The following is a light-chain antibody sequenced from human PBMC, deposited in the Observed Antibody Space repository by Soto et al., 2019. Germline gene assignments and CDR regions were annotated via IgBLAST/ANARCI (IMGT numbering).Light chain of an antibody. CDR3: QKYNSAPLT. Sequence: IHLTQSPSSLSGSFGDRVTITFLASQGIRTYLAWYQQKPGKAPKLLIYSASTLQSGVPSRFSGSGSGTDFTLTISSLQPEDFATYYCQKYNSAPLTFGGGTKVDI. CDR2: SAS. V-gene: IGKV1-9*01. CDR1: QGIRTY. J-gene: IGKJ4*01.